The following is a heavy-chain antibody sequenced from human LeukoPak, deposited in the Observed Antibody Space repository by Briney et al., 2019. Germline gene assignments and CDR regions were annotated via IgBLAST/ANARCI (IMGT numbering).Heavy chain of an antibody. D-gene: IGHD3-22*01. CDR2: IIPILGIA. V-gene: IGHV1-69*04. CDR1: GGTFSSYA. Sequence: SVKVSCKASGGTFSSYAISWVRQAPGQGLEWMGRIIPILGIANYAQKFQGRVTITADKSTSTAYMELSSLRSEDTAVYYCARTRNYYDSSGYPDYWGQGTLVTVSS. J-gene: IGHJ4*02. CDR3: ARTRNYYDSSGYPDY.